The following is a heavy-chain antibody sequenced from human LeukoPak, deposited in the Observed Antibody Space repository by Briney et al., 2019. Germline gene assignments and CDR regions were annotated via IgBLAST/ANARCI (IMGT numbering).Heavy chain of an antibody. D-gene: IGHD3-9*01. V-gene: IGHV1-69*01. CDR1: GDTLSSHA. CDR3: ARADGYDIWTGYRGWFDP. Sequence: SVKVSCKASGDTLSSHAISWVRQAPGQGLEWMGGIFPIFGTSNYAQRFQGRVTITADEPTSTAYMELSSLRSEDTAVYYCARADGYDIWTGYRGWFDPWGQGTLVTVSS. CDR2: IFPIFGTS. J-gene: IGHJ5*02.